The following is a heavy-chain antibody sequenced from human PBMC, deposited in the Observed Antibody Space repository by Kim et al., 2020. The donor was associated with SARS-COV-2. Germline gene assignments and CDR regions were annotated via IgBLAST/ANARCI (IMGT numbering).Heavy chain of an antibody. V-gene: IGHV3-48*03. Sequence: RYYADSVRSRFTISRDNDKNSLYLQMNSLRAEDTAVYYCARGPNYSPFDYWGQGTLVTVSS. CDR3: ARGPNYSPFDY. J-gene: IGHJ4*02. D-gene: IGHD4-4*01. CDR2: R.